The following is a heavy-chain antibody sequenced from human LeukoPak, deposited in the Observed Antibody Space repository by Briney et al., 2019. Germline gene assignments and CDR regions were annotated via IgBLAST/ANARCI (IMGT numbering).Heavy chain of an antibody. Sequence: GGSLRLSCAASGFTFSSYAMSWVRQAPGKGLEWVSAISGSGGSTYYADSVKGGFTISRDNSKNTLYLQMNSLRAEDTAVYYCAKNYGDYPLFDYCGQGTLVTVSS. D-gene: IGHD4-17*01. V-gene: IGHV3-23*01. CDR3: AKNYGDYPLFDY. CDR1: GFTFSSYA. J-gene: IGHJ4*02. CDR2: ISGSGGST.